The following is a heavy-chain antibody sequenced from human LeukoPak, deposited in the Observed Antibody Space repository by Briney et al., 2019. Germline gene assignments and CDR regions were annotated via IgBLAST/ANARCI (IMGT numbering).Heavy chain of an antibody. CDR3: ARQHGSGSYYSRAIDY. CDR2: FYPGDSDT. Sequence: GESLKISWEASGYRFTTYWIAWVRQMPGKGLEWMGIFYPGDSDTRYSPSFQGQVTISADTSISTAYLQWSRLKASDTAMYYCARQHGSGSYYSRAIDYWGQGTLVTVSS. J-gene: IGHJ4*02. V-gene: IGHV5-51*01. CDR1: GYRFTTYW. D-gene: IGHD3-10*01.